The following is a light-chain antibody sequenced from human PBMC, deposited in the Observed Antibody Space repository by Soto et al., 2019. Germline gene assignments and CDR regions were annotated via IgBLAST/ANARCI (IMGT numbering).Light chain of an antibody. CDR2: DAS. CDR3: QKYNSAPWT. V-gene: IGKV3-20*01. Sequence: VVLTQSPGTLSLSPGERATLSCRASQSVSSNYLAWYQQKPDQAPRLLMYDASTLQSGVPSRFSGSGSGTDFTLTISSLQPEDVATFYCQKYNSAPWTFGQGTRVEIK. J-gene: IGKJ1*01. CDR1: QSVSSNY.